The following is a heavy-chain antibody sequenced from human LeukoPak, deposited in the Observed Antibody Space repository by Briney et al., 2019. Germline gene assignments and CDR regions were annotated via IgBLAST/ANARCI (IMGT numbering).Heavy chain of an antibody. CDR1: GYTFTGYY. Sequence: ASVKVSCKASGYTFTGYYMHWVRQAPGQGLEWMGWINPNSGGTNYAQKFQGRVTMTRDTSISTAYMELSRLRSDDTAVYYCAREPATAMVTVGWFDPWGQGTLVTVSS. CDR2: INPNSGGT. D-gene: IGHD5-18*01. CDR3: AREPATAMVTVGWFDP. J-gene: IGHJ5*02. V-gene: IGHV1-2*02.